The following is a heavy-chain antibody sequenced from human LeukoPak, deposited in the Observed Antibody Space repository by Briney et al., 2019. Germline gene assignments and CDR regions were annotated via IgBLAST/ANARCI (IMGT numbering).Heavy chain of an antibody. V-gene: IGHV4-30-4*01. CDR1: GGSICSGDYY. CDR2: IYYSGST. D-gene: IGHD6-13*01. CDR3: ARVGGIAAAGTFPFDY. Sequence: SETLSLTCTVSGGSICSGDYYWSWIRQPPGKGLEWIGYIYYSGSTYYNPSLKSRVTISVDTSKNQFSLKLSSVTAADTAVYYCARVGGIAAAGTFPFDYWGQGTLVTVSS. J-gene: IGHJ4*02.